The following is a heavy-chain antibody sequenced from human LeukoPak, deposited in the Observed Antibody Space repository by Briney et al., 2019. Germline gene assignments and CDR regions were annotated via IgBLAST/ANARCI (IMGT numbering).Heavy chain of an antibody. J-gene: IGHJ1*01. Sequence: SETLSLTCTVSGYSISSGYYWGWIRQPPGKGLEWIGSIYHSGSTYYNPSLKSRVTISVDTSKNQFSLKLSSVTAADTAVYYCARMDYYDSSGYYYVLEYFQHWGQGTLVTVSS. D-gene: IGHD3-22*01. CDR2: IYHSGST. V-gene: IGHV4-38-2*02. CDR3: ARMDYYDSSGYYYVLEYFQH. CDR1: GYSISSGYY.